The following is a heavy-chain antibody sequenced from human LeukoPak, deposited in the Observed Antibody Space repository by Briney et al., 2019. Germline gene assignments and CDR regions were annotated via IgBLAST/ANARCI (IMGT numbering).Heavy chain of an antibody. V-gene: IGHV3-48*01. CDR3: AKTPSYYGSGSYPSDY. D-gene: IGHD3-10*01. Sequence: PGGSLRLSCAASGFTFSSYSMNWVRQAPGKGLEWVSYISSSSSTIYYADSVKGRFTISRDNSKNTLYLQMNSLRAEDTAVYYCAKTPSYYGSGSYPSDYWGQGTLVTVSS. CDR1: GFTFSSYS. CDR2: ISSSSSTI. J-gene: IGHJ4*02.